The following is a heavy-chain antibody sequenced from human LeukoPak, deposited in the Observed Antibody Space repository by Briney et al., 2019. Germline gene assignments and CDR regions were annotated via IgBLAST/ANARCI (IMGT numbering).Heavy chain of an antibody. CDR2: IYPGDSDI. V-gene: IGHV5-51*01. J-gene: IGHJ4*02. CDR3: ARRDVSAWYYFDY. CDR1: GYSSSYYW. Sequence: GESLKISCKGLGYSSSYYWIGWVRQMPGKGLEWMGIIYPGDSDIRYSPPFRGQVTISADKSSSTAYLQWSSLKASDTAMYYCARRDVSAWYYFDYWGQGTLVTVSS. D-gene: IGHD6-19*01.